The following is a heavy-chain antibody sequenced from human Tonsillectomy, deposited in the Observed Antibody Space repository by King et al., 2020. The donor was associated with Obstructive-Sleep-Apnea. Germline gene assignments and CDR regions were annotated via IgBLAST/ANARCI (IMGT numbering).Heavy chain of an antibody. V-gene: IGHV4-34*01. CDR2: LNHSGST. Sequence: VQLQQWGTGLLKPSETLSLTCAVYGGSFNDYYWSWIRQPPGRGLEWIGELNHSGSTNFNSSLKSRVTISVDTSRNQFSLKLHSVTAADTAVYYCARVLGAAGPDYYFDYWGQGTLVTVSS. D-gene: IGHD1-26*01. CDR3: ARVLGAAGPDYYFDY. CDR1: GGSFNDYY. J-gene: IGHJ4*02.